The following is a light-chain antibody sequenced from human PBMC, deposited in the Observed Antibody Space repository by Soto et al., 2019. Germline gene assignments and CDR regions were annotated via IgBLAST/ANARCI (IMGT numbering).Light chain of an antibody. CDR3: QQYVNSPIT. V-gene: IGKV3-20*01. Sequence: EIVLTQSPGTLSLSPGERATLSCRASQSVSSNYLAWYQQKPGQTPRLLIYGASSRATGIPDRFSGSGSGTDFTLTISRLEPEDFVVYYCQQYVNSPITFGQGTRLEIK. CDR2: GAS. CDR1: QSVSSNY. J-gene: IGKJ5*01.